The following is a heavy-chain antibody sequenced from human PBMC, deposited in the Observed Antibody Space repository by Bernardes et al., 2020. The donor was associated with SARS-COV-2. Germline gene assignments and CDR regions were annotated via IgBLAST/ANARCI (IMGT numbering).Heavy chain of an antibody. Sequence: GGSLRLSCAASGFNFSTYAMSWVRQAPGKGLEWVSGISGSGGRTYYADSVKGRFTVSRDNSKNTLYLRMYSLRAEDTAVYYCAKDRGVMLAEFDPWGQGILVTVSS. CDR1: GFNFSTYA. CDR3: AKDRGVMLAEFDP. J-gene: IGHJ5*02. CDR2: ISGSGGRT. V-gene: IGHV3-23*01. D-gene: IGHD3-16*01.